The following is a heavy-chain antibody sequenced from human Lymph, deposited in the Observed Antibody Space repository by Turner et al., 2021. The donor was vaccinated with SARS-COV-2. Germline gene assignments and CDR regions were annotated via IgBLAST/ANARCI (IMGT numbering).Heavy chain of an antibody. Sequence: QVQLVESGGGVVQPGRSLRLSCTASGFTFSSYAMHWVRQAPVKGLEWVSLISYDGSNKYYADSVKGRFTISRDNSKNTLYLQMNSLRTEDTAVYYCAREMGSGSDYWGQGTLVTVSS. V-gene: IGHV3-30*04. CDR1: GFTFSSYA. CDR2: ISYDGSNK. D-gene: IGHD3-10*01. J-gene: IGHJ4*02. CDR3: AREMGSGSDY.